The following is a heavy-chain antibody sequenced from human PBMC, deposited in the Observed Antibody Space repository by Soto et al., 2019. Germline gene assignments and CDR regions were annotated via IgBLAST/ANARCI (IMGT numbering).Heavy chain of an antibody. V-gene: IGHV4-4*02. D-gene: IGHD1-26*01. Sequence: QVQLRESGPGLVKPSGTMSLTCIVSGGSMSSSNWWNWVRQPPGKGLKWIGETHHSGRTNYNPSLRSRVTVSVDESKNHVSRKLSSVAAAYPAVYYCARSEATALDYWGQGALFTVSS. CDR1: GGSMSSSNW. CDR3: ARSEATALDY. CDR2: THHSGRT. J-gene: IGHJ4*02.